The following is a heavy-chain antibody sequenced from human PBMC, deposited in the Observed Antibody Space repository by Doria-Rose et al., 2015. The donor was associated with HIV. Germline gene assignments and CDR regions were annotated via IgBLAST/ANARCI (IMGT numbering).Heavy chain of an antibody. Sequence: QITLKESGPVLVKPTETLTLTCTVSGVSLSSPGMGVSRIRQPPGKALDWLSNIVSDDERSYKTSLKSRLTISRGTSKSQVVLTMTDMDPVDTATYYCARIKSSRWYHKYYFDFWGQGTLVIVSA. V-gene: IGHV2-26*01. D-gene: IGHD6-13*01. CDR3: ARIKSSRWYHKYYFDF. CDR2: IVSDDER. J-gene: IGHJ4*02. CDR1: GVSLSSPGMG.